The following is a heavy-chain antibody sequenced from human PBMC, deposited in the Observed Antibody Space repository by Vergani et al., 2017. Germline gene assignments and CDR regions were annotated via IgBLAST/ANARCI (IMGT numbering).Heavy chain of an antibody. D-gene: IGHD6-19*01. CDR2: ISSSSSYI. CDR1: GFTFSSYS. CDR3: ARECGSSGWYEGYYYGGMDV. V-gene: IGHV3-21*01. Sequence: EVQLVESGGGLVKPGASLRLSCAASGFTFSSYSMNWVRQAPGKGLEWVSSISSSSSYIYYADSVKGRFTISRDNAKNSRYLQMNSLRAEDTAVYYCARECGSSGWYEGYYYGGMDVWGQGTTVTVSS. J-gene: IGHJ6*02.